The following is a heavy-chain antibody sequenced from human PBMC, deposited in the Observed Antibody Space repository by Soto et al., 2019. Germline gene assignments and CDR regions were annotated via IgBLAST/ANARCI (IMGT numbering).Heavy chain of an antibody. V-gene: IGHV6-1*01. Sequence: PSQTLSLTCAISGDSASSNSAAWNWIRQSPSRGLEWLGRTYYRSKWYNDYAVSVKSRITINPDTSKNQFSLQLNSVTPEDTAVYYCARVTYYDILTGPNWFDPWGQGTLVTVSS. CDR2: TYYRSKWYN. CDR3: ARVTYYDILTGPNWFDP. J-gene: IGHJ5*02. D-gene: IGHD3-9*01. CDR1: GDSASSNSAA.